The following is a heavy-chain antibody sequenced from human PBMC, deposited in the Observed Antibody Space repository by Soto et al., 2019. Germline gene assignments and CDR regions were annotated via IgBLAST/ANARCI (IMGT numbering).Heavy chain of an antibody. CDR3: ARDVRAPILRWGWELQTYYYMDV. D-gene: IGHD3-10*01. CDR1: GYTFTSYG. J-gene: IGHJ6*03. CDR2: ISAYNGNT. V-gene: IGHV1-18*01. Sequence: ASVKVSCKASGYTFTSYGISWVRQAPGQGLEWMGWISAYNGNTNYAQKLQGRVTMTTDTSTSTAYMELRSLRSDDTAVYYCARDVRAPILRWGWELQTYYYMDVWGKGSTVNVSS.